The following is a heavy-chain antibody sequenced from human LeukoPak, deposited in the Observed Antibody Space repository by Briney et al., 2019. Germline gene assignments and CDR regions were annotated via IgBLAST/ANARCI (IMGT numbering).Heavy chain of an antibody. Sequence: GRSLTLSCTASGFPFNRFAMSWVRQAPGQGLAWVSAISGGGDAHYADSVKGRFTISRDNSKNTLFLHMNNLTADDTALYYCAKEGITGADSWGQGTLVSVSS. CDR3: AKEGITGADS. J-gene: IGHJ4*02. CDR1: GFPFNRFA. CDR2: ISGGGDA. V-gene: IGHV3-23*01.